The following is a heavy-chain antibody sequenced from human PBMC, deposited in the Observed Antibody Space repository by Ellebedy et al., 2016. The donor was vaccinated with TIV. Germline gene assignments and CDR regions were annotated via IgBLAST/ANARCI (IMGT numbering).Heavy chain of an antibody. V-gene: IGHV4-59*12. Sequence: SETLSLTXTVSGGSISSYYWSWIRQPPGKGLEWIGYIYYSGSTYYNPSLMSRVTISVDTSKNQFSLKLSSVTAADTAVYYCARDRATGDYGMDVWGQGTTVTVSS. J-gene: IGHJ6*02. D-gene: IGHD5-12*01. CDR3: ARDRATGDYGMDV. CDR2: IYYSGST. CDR1: GGSISSYY.